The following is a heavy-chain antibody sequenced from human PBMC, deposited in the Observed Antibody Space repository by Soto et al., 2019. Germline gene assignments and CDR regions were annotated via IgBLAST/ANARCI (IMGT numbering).Heavy chain of an antibody. CDR3: ARSYGSGSHYNNWFEP. Sequence: SFPTLVNPKQTLTLTCTFSGFSLINKGVCVGCILQPPGKALEWLALIYWDDDERYSPSLKSRLTITKDTSKNQVVLTMTNMDPVDTATYYCARSYGSGSHYNNWFEPWGQGTLVTVSS. CDR2: IYWDDDE. V-gene: IGHV2-5*02. J-gene: IGHJ5*02. D-gene: IGHD3-10*01. CDR1: GFSLINKGVC.